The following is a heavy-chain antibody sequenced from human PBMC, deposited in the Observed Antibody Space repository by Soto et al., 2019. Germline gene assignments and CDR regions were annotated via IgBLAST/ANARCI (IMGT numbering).Heavy chain of an antibody. CDR3: ARHWPLDGERYYYYVMAF. J-gene: IGHJ6*02. V-gene: IGHV5-51*01. Sequence: PGESLKISCKASGYTFTNYWIGWVRQMPGKGLEWMGIIYPGDSKTRYSPSFNTRYSPSFQGQVTISAAKSISTAYLQWSSLKASDTAIYYCARHWPLDGERYYYYVMAFWGQGTTVSVSS. CDR2: IYPGDSKTRYSPSFNT. D-gene: IGHD3-3*01. CDR1: GYTFTNYW.